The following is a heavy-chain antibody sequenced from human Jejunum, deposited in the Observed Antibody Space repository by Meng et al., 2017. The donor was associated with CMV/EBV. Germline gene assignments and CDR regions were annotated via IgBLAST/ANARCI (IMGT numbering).Heavy chain of an antibody. CDR1: GYNITHYG. CDR2: ISPDNGDT. D-gene: IGHD2/OR15-2a*01. Sequence: SGYNITHYGIFWVRPAPGQGPEWLGWISPDNGDTYYAPRFQGRVVLTTDTSTSTAYMELVNLGSGDSAMYYCARDSVIIARQSNFDIWGQGTLVTVSS. J-gene: IGHJ4*02. CDR3: ARDSVIIARQSNFDI. V-gene: IGHV1-18*01.